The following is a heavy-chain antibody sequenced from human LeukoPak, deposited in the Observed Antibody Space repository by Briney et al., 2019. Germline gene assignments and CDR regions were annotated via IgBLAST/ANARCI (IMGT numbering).Heavy chain of an antibody. V-gene: IGHV4-59*08. Sequence: SETLSLTCTVSGGSISSYYWSWIRQPPGKGLEWIGYIYYSGSTNYNPSLKSRVTISVGTSKNQFSLKLSSVTAADTAVYYCASHSSGWSHDAFDIWGQGTMVTVSS. CDR1: GGSISSYY. J-gene: IGHJ3*02. CDR2: IYYSGST. D-gene: IGHD6-19*01. CDR3: ASHSSGWSHDAFDI.